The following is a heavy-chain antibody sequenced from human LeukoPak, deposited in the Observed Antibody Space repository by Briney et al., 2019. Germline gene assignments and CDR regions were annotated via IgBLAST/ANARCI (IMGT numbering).Heavy chain of an antibody. J-gene: IGHJ3*02. D-gene: IGHD2-15*01. CDR3: ARDCSGGSCYGAFDI. V-gene: IGHV4-30-4*01. CDR2: IYDSGST. CDR1: GASIRSGDYY. Sequence: SETLSLTCTVSGASIRSGDYYWSWIRQPPGKGLEWIGYIYDSGSTYYNPSLKSRITISVDTSENRFTLKLSSVTATDTAVYYCARDCSGGSCYGAFDIWGQGTMVTVSS.